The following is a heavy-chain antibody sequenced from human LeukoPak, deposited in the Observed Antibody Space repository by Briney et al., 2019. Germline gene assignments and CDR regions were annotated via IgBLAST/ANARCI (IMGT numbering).Heavy chain of an antibody. V-gene: IGHV4-34*01. CDR3: ARPARRRIVVVKDYYYMDV. J-gene: IGHJ6*03. CDR2: INHSGST. CDR1: GGSFSGYY. D-gene: IGHD3-22*01. Sequence: SETLSLTCAVYGGSFSGYYWSWIRQPPGKGLEWSGEINHSGSTNYNPSLKSRVTISVDTSKNQFSLKLSSVTAADTAVYYCARPARRRIVVVKDYYYMDVWGKGTTVTVSS.